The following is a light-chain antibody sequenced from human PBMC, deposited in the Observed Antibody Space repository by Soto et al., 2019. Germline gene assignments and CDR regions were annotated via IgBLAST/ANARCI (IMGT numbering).Light chain of an antibody. CDR1: SSDVGGYSY. J-gene: IGLJ2*01. Sequence: QSALTQPASVSGSPGQSITISCAGTSSDVGGYSYVSWYQHHPGKAPKLMIYEVTNRLSGVSNRFSGSKSGNTASLTISGLQAEDEADYYCSSYTSSNTLVFGGGTKVTVL. CDR2: EVT. V-gene: IGLV2-14*01. CDR3: SSYTSSNTLV.